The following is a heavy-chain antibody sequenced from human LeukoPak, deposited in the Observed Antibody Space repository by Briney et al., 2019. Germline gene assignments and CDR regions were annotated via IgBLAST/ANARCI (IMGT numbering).Heavy chain of an antibody. V-gene: IGHV4-4*07. Sequence: PSETLSLTCTVSGGSISSYYWSWIRQPAGKGLEWIGRIYTSGSTNYNPSLKSRVTMSVDTSKNQFSLKLSSVTAADTAVYYCARNGAVDWDAEYAFDIWGQGTWVTVSS. D-gene: IGHD3/OR15-3a*01. CDR3: ARNGAVDWDAEYAFDI. J-gene: IGHJ3*02. CDR2: IYTSGST. CDR1: GGSISSYY.